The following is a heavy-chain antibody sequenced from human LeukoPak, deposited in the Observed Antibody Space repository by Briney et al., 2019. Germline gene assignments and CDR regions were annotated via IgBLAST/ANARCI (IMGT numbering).Heavy chain of an antibody. J-gene: IGHJ3*02. CDR1: GYTFTGYY. Sequence: GASVKVSCKASGYTFTGYYIHWVRQAPGQGLEWMGWINPDNDDTNYTQKFQGRVTMTRDTSISTAYMELSSLRSDDTAVYYCARELVYGSGSYSGGFDIWGQGTMVTVSS. V-gene: IGHV1-2*02. D-gene: IGHD3-10*01. CDR3: ARELVYGSGSYSGGFDI. CDR2: INPDNDDT.